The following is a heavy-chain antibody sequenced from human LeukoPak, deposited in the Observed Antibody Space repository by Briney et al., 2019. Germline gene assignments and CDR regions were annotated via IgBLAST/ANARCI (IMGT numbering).Heavy chain of an antibody. D-gene: IGHD3-3*01. CDR1: GGTFSSYA. J-gene: IGHJ6*03. Sequence: SVKVSCKASGGTFSSYAISWVRQAPGQGLEWMGGIIPIFGTANYAQKFQGRVTITADESTSTAYMELSSLISEDTAVYYCAGGYFWSGYYPYYYHYYMDVWGKGTTVTVSS. CDR3: AGGYFWSGYYPYYYHYYMDV. CDR2: IIPIFGTA. V-gene: IGHV1-69*01.